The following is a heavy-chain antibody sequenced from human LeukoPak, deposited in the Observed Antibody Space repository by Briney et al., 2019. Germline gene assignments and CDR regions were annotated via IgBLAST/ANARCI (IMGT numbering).Heavy chain of an antibody. D-gene: IGHD1-26*01. CDR2: ISNNGDIT. CDR1: GFTFSNYA. J-gene: IGHJ4*02. V-gene: IGHV3-64D*06. Sequence: PGGSLRLSCSASGFTFSNYATHCVRQAPREGLYYVSAISNNGDITYYADSVNSRFTISRDNSKNTLYLQMSSLRAEDTAVYYCLKDKVGAGDYWGQGTLVTVSS. CDR3: LKDKVGAGDY.